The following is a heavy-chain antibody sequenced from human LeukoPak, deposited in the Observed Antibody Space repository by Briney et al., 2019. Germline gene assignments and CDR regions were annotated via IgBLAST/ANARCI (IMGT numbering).Heavy chain of an antibody. CDR2: IYYSGST. CDR1: GGSISSSSYY. J-gene: IGHJ3*02. D-gene: IGHD3-10*01. Sequence: PSETLSLTCTVSGGSISSSSYYLGWIRQPPGKWLEWIGSIYYSGSTYYNPSLKSRVTISVDTSKNQFSLKLSSVTAADTAVYYCARARRGAFDIWGQGTMVTVSS. CDR3: ARARRGAFDI. V-gene: IGHV4-39*07.